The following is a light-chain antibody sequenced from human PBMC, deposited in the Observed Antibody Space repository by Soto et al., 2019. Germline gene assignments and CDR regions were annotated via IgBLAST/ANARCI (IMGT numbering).Light chain of an antibody. Sequence: QSVLTQPASVSGSPGQSITISCTGTSSDVGGYDYVSWYRQHPGKVPKLMIYDVSSRPSGVSNRFSGSKSGNTASLTISGLQAEDEADYYCSSYASSSTLVFGGGTKLTVL. CDR2: DVS. J-gene: IGLJ2*01. V-gene: IGLV2-14*01. CDR3: SSYASSSTLV. CDR1: SSDVGGYDY.